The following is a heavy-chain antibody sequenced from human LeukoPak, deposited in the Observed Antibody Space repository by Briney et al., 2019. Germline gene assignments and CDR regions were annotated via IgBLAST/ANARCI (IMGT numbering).Heavy chain of an antibody. J-gene: IGHJ6*03. CDR1: GGSISSYY. D-gene: IGHD3-16*01. CDR2: IYYSGST. CDR3: ARETSQKGAHYMDV. V-gene: IGHV4-59*01. Sequence: PSETLSLTCTVSGGSISSYYWSWIRQPPGKGLEWIGYIYYSGSTNYNPSLKSRVTISVDASKNQFSLKLSSVTAADTAVYYCARETSQKGAHYMDVWGKGTTVTISS.